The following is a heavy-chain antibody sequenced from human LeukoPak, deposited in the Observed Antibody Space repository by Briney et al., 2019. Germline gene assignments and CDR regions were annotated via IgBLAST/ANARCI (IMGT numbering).Heavy chain of an antibody. V-gene: IGHV3-23*01. Sequence: SGGSLRLSCAVSGFSFSSYSMHWVRQAPGEGLEWVSTISGSADNTNYAEAVKGRFTISRDNSKNTMYLQMNSLRAEDTAVYYCAKQGFGCWGQGTLVTVSS. CDR1: GFSFSSYS. CDR3: AKQGFGC. CDR2: ISGSADNT. J-gene: IGHJ4*02.